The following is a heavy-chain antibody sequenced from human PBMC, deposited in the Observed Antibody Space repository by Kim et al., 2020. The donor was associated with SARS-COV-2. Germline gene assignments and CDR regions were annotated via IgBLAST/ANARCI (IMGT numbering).Heavy chain of an antibody. D-gene: IGHD6-13*01. CDR3: ARVSSSWGSRYYYYMDV. J-gene: IGHJ6*03. Sequence: SETLSLTCTVSGGSISSYYWSWIRQPPGKGLEWIGYIYYSGSTNYNPSLKSRVTISVDTSKNQFSLKLSSVTAADTAVYYCARVSSSWGSRYYYYMDVWGKGTTVTVSS. CDR2: IYYSGST. V-gene: IGHV4-59*01. CDR1: GGSISSYY.